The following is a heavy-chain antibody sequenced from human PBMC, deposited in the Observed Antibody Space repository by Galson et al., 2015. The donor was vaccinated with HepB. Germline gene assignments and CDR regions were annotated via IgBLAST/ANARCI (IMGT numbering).Heavy chain of an antibody. CDR3: ARGGMATFGGPTLGY. V-gene: IGHV1-18*01. Sequence: SVKVSCKASGYTLSKYSINWVRQAPGQGLEWMGWIIPYNGYTSYVQNLQGRVTVTTDTSTSTAYMELRSLRSDDTAVYYCARGGMATFGGPTLGYWGQGTLVTVSS. CDR1: GYTLSKYS. J-gene: IGHJ4*02. CDR2: IIPYNGYT. D-gene: IGHD5-24*01.